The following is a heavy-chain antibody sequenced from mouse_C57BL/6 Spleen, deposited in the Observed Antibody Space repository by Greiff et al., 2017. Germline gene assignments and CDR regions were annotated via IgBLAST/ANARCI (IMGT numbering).Heavy chain of an antibody. CDR2: INYDGSST. J-gene: IGHJ4*01. CDR3: ARDGYGAMDY. D-gene: IGHD2-2*01. V-gene: IGHV5-16*01. CDR1: GFTFSDYY. Sequence: EVKVEESEGGSVQPGSSMKLSCTASGFTFSDYYMAWVRQVPEKGLEWVANINYDGSSTYYLDSLKSRFIISRDNAKNILYLQMSSLKSEDTATYYCARDGYGAMDYWGQGTSVTVSS.